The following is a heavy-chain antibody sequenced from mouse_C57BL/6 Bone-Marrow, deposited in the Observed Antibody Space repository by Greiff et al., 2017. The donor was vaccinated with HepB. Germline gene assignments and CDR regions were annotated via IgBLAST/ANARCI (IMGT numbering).Heavy chain of an antibody. CDR1: GFTFTDNY. CDR2: IRNKVNGYTT. J-gene: IGHJ4*01. Sequence: EVMLVESGGGLVQPGGSLGPSGAASGFTFTDNYMSGVRQPPGKELEGWGFIRNKVNGYTTEYSESVKGRFTISRDNSQSILYLQMNALRAEDSATYYCARYWVTTVVEDYYYAMDYWGQGTSVTVSS. CDR3: ARYWVTTVVEDYYYAMDY. D-gene: IGHD1-1*01. V-gene: IGHV7-3*01.